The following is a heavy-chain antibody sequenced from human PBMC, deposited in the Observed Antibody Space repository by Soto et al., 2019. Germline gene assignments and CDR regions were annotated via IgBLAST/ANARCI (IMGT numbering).Heavy chain of an antibody. CDR2: IYNSGST. J-gene: IGHJ4*02. CDR3: ASSRVVTTYFDY. Sequence: QLQLQESGSRLVKPSQTLSLTCAVSGGSISRAGYSWSWIRQSPGKGLEWIGYIYNSGSTFYNPSLTSRLTISVDRSKNQLSLQLHSVTAADTAVYYCASSRVVTTYFDYWGQGTLVTVSS. CDR1: GGSISRAGYS. D-gene: IGHD2-21*02. V-gene: IGHV4-30-2*06.